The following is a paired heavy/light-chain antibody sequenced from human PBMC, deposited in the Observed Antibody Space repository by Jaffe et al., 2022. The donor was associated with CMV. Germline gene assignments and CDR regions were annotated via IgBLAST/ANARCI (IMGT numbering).Light chain of an antibody. J-gene: IGLJ1*01. CDR2: STD. CDR1: TGAVTSGHS. CDR3: LLYYGGAQPSYV. V-gene: IGLV7-43*01. Sequence: QTVVTQEASLTVSPGGTVTLTCGSSTGAVTSGHSPNWFQQKPGQAPWPLIFSTDSKHSWTPARFSGSLLEGKAALTLSAVQPEDEAEYYCLLYYGGAQPSYVFGTGTKVTVL.
Heavy chain of an antibody. J-gene: IGHJ4*02. CDR2: MDPSIGRT. V-gene: IGHV1-46*01. CDR1: GYDFTRYS. CDR3: ARRTHVVGATTFDY. D-gene: IGHD1-26*01. Sequence: QVQLVQSGAEVKKPGASVRISCKTSGYDFTRYSMHWVRQAPGQGLEWMGIMDPSIGRTTYAQKFQGRVTMTRDTFTRTVYIELSSLRSEDTAVYYCARRTHVVGATTFDYWGQGTLISVSS.